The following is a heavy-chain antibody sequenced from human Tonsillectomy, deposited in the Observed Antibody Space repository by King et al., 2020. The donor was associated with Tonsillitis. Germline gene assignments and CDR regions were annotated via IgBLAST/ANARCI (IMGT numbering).Heavy chain of an antibody. CDR1: GYSISSGHY. D-gene: IGHD1-26*01. Sequence: VQLQESGPGLVKPSETLSLTCGVSGYSISSGHYWGWIRQPPGKGLEWIGSIHHTGSTYYNPSVQSRVTISVDTSKNQFSLRLSSVPSADTAVYFWARDGGGADSGEDTGVSSYWGQGTLVTVSS. V-gene: IGHV4-38-2*02. CDR2: IHHTGST. J-gene: IGHJ4*02. CDR3: ARDGGGADSGEDTGVSSY.